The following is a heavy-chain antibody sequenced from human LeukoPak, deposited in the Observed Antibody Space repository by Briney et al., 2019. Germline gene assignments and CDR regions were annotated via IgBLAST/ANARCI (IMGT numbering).Heavy chain of an antibody. V-gene: IGHV3-11*04. CDR3: AGLPSNCSGGSCYSGYFQH. D-gene: IGHD2-15*01. J-gene: IGHJ1*01. CDR1: GFTFSDYY. Sequence: GGSLRLSCAASGFTFSDYYMSWIRQAPGKGLEWVSYISSSGSTIYYADSVKGRFTISRDNAKNSLYLQMNSLRAEDTAVYYCAGLPSNCSGGSCYSGYFQHWGQGTLVTVSS. CDR2: ISSSGSTI.